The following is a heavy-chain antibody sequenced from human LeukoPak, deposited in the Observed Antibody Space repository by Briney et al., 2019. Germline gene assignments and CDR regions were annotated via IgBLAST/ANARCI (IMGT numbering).Heavy chain of an antibody. CDR2: IRYDGSRR. CDR3: TIALEMATKFDY. CDR1: GFTFSNYG. J-gene: IGHJ4*02. Sequence: PGGSLRLSCAASGFTFSNYGMHWVRQAPGKGLEWVAFIRYDGSRRHYADSVKGRFTISRDNSKNTLYLQMNSLKTEDTAVYYCTIALEMATKFDYWGQGTLVTVSS. V-gene: IGHV3-30*02. D-gene: IGHD5-24*01.